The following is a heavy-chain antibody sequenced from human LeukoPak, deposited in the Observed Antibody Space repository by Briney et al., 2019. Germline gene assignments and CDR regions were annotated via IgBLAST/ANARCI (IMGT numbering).Heavy chain of an antibody. J-gene: IGHJ4*02. D-gene: IGHD3-22*01. CDR3: ARGSHYYDSSGIDY. CDR2: IYYSGST. Sequence: PSEILSLTCTVSGGSISSYYWSWIRQPPGKGLEWIGYIYYSGSTNYNPSLKSRVTISVDTSKNQFSLKLSSVTAADTAVYYCARGSHYYDSSGIDYWGQGTLVTVSS. V-gene: IGHV4-59*01. CDR1: GGSISSYY.